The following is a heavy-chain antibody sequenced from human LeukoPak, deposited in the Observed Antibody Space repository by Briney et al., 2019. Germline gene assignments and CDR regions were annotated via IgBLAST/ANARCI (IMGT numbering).Heavy chain of an antibody. V-gene: IGHV3-7*01. CDR3: VRDLYRIVVVPHYFDY. CDR1: RFTLSSYW. CDR2: IKQDGSEK. D-gene: IGHD3-22*01. J-gene: IGHJ4*02. Sequence: GGSLRLSCAASRFTLSSYWMSWVRQAPGKGLEWVANIKQDGSEKYYVDSVKGRFTISRDNARNSLYLQMNSLRAEDTAVYYCVRDLYRIVVVPHYFDYWGQGTLVTVSS.